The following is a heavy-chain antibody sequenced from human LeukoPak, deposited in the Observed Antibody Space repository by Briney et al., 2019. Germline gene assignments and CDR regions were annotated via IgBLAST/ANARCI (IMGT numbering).Heavy chain of an antibody. CDR2: IYTSGST. V-gene: IGHV4-4*07. CDR3: ARDLTEYSSSWYGGFDH. CDR1: GVSISSYS. Sequence: SETLSLTCTVSGVSISSYSWSWIRQPAGKGLEWIGRIYTSGSTNYNPSLKSRVTMSVDTSKNQFSLKLSSVTAADTAVYYCARDLTEYSSSWYGGFDHWGQGTLVTVSS. J-gene: IGHJ4*02. D-gene: IGHD6-13*01.